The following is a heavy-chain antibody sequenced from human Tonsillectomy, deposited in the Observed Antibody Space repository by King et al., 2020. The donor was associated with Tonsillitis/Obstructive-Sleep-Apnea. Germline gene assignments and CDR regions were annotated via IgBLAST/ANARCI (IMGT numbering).Heavy chain of an antibody. Sequence: VQLVESGGGVVQPGRSLRLSCAASGFTFSSYAMHWVRQAPGKGLEWVAVISYDGSNKYYADSVKGRFTISRDNSKNTLYLQMNSLRAEDTAVYYCANGGVVPDASGRFDPWGQGTLVTVSS. CDR2: ISYDGSNK. D-gene: IGHD2-2*01. CDR1: GFTFSSYA. CDR3: ANGGVVPDASGRFDP. V-gene: IGHV3-30*04. J-gene: IGHJ5*02.